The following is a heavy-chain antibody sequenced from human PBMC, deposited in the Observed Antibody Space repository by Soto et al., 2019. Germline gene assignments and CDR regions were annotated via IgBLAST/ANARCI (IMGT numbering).Heavy chain of an antibody. Sequence: SETLSLTCTVSGGSISSYYWSWIRQPPGKGLEWIGYIYYSGSTNYNPSLKSRVTISVDTSKNQFSLKLSSVTAADTAVYYCARGLYYSNSGTWGEGTLVNGSS. CDR1: GGSISSYY. D-gene: IGHD4-4*01. CDR2: IYYSGST. V-gene: IGHV4-59*01. CDR3: ARGLYYSNSGT. J-gene: IGHJ5*02.